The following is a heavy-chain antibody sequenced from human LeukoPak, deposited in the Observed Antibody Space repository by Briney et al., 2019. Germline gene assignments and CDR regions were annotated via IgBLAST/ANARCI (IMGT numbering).Heavy chain of an antibody. V-gene: IGHV3-49*04. Sequence: GGSLRLSCTASGFTFGDYVMSWVRQAPGKGLEWVGFIRSKAYGGTTKNAASVKGRFTISRDDSRSIAYLQMNSLKTEDTAVYYCARDGPRAGRGVIFDSWGQGTLVTVAS. J-gene: IGHJ4*02. CDR1: GFTFGDYV. CDR2: IRSKAYGGTT. CDR3: ARDGPRAGRGVIFDS. D-gene: IGHD3-10*01.